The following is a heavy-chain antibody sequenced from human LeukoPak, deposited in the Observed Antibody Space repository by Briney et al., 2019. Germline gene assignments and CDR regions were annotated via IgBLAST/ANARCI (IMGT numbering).Heavy chain of an antibody. V-gene: IGHV3-7*02. Sequence: GGSLRLSCAASGFSFSTYWMSWIRQAPGKGLEWVANIRQDGSERYNVDSVKGRFTISRDNAKNSLFLQMNSLRAEDTAVYFCAAESARLQVGATRRDYYYGMDVWGQGTTVTVSS. CDR3: AAESARLQVGATRRDYYYGMDV. D-gene: IGHD1-26*01. J-gene: IGHJ6*02. CDR2: IRQDGSER. CDR1: GFSFSTYW.